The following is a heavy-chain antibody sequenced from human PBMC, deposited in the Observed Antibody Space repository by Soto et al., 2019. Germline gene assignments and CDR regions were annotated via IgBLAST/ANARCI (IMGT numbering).Heavy chain of an antibody. V-gene: IGHV5-51*01. CDR3: ARVRYGSGATTEEDYYYGMDV. J-gene: IGHJ6*02. CDR1: GYSFTSYW. D-gene: IGHD3-10*01. CDR2: IYPGDSDT. Sequence: PGESLKISCKGSGYSFTSYWIGWVRQMPGKGLEWMGIIYPGDSDTRYSPSFQGQVTISADKSISTAYLQWSSLKASDTAMYYCARVRYGSGATTEEDYYYGMDVWGQGTTVTVSS.